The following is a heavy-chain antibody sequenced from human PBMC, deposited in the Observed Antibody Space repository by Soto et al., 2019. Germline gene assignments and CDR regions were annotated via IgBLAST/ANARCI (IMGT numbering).Heavy chain of an antibody. CDR1: VGSISSGGYY. D-gene: IGHD4-17*01. Sequence: SETLSLTCTFSVGSISSGGYYCSWIRQHPWKGLEWIGYIYYSGSTYYNPSLKSRVTISVDTSKNQFSLKLSSVTAADTAVYSCAMRAATTNRRGRAFDIWKQETMVSVS. J-gene: IGHJ3*02. CDR3: AMRAATTNRRGRAFDI. V-gene: IGHV4-31*03. CDR2: IYYSGST.